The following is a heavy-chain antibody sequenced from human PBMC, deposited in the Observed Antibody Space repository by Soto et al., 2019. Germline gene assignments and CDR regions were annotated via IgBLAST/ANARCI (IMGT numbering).Heavy chain of an antibody. CDR3: ARDLLDYGGNGGY. CDR2: ISYDGSNK. V-gene: IGHV3-30-3*01. Sequence: QVQLVESGGGVVQPGRSLRLSCAASGFTFSSYAMHWVRQAPGKGLEWVAVISYDGSNKYYADSVKGRFTISRDNSKNTLYLQMNSLRAEDTAVYYCARDLLDYGGNGGYWGQGTLVTVSS. J-gene: IGHJ4*02. CDR1: GFTFSSYA. D-gene: IGHD4-17*01.